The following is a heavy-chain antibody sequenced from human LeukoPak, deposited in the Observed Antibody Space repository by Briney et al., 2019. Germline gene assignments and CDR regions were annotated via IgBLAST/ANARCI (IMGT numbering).Heavy chain of an antibody. CDR2: ITSDGFSP. J-gene: IGHJ4*02. Sequence: GESLRLSCSASGFTVSSYAIYWVRQAPGKGLEYVAAITSDGFSPFYADSVKGRSTVSRDNSKNAVFLQMSSLTTEDTAVYFCVKRRDTSRSGWGVFDYWGQGTLVTVSS. D-gene: IGHD6-13*01. V-gene: IGHV3-64D*06. CDR3: VKRRDTSRSGWGVFDY. CDR1: GFTVSSYA.